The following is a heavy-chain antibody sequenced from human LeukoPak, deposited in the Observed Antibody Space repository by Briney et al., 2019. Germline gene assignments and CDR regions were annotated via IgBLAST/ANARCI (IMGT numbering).Heavy chain of an antibody. D-gene: IGHD2-15*01. CDR2: IYYSGST. CDR3: ARGSDWFYY. Sequence: SETLSLTCTASGCSISSYYWSWIRQPPGKGLEWVGNIYYSGSTNYNPSLKSRVTISVDTSKNQFSLKLSSVTAADTAVYYCARGSDWFYYWGQGTLVTVSS. J-gene: IGHJ5*01. CDR1: GCSISSYY. V-gene: IGHV4-59*01.